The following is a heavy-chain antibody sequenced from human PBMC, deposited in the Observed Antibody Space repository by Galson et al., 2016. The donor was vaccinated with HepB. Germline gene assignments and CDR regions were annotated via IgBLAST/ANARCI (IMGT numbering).Heavy chain of an antibody. CDR3: AKARLPTKSGGLDY. D-gene: IGHD2-8*01. CDR2: ITGTGDNT. Sequence: SLRLSCAASGFTFSSNSMSWVRQAPGKGPEWVSAITGTGDNTYYVDSVKGRFTISRDNSKNTLFLQMNSLRVEDTAVYYCAKARLPTKSGGLDYWGQGTLVTVPS. J-gene: IGHJ4*02. V-gene: IGHV3-23*01. CDR1: GFTFSSNS.